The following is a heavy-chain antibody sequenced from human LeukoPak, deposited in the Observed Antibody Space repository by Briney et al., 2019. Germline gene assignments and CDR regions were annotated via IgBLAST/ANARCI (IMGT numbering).Heavy chain of an antibody. CDR3: ARDHDDYSNMADAFDI. V-gene: IGHV4-61*02. D-gene: IGHD4-11*01. CDR1: GGSISSGSYY. J-gene: IGHJ3*02. CDR2: IYTSGST. Sequence: PSETLSLTCTVSGGSISSGSYYWSWIRQPAGKGLEWIGRIYTSGSTNYNPSLKSRVTMSVDTSKNQFSLKLSSVTAADTAVYYCARDHDDYSNMADAFDIWDQGTMVTVSS.